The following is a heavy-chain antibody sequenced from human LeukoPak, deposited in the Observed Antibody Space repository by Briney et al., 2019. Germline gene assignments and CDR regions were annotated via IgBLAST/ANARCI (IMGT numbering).Heavy chain of an antibody. Sequence: SVKVSCKTSGYTFTSQGIYWVRQAPGQGLEYMGWISPYNGNTNYAQKLQGRVFMTTDTSTNTAYMELRSLRSDDTAVYYCAREWSHFGDYWGQGALVTVSS. CDR2: ISPYNGNT. V-gene: IGHV1-18*01. CDR3: AREWSHFGDY. CDR1: GYTFTSQG. D-gene: IGHD3-3*02. J-gene: IGHJ4*02.